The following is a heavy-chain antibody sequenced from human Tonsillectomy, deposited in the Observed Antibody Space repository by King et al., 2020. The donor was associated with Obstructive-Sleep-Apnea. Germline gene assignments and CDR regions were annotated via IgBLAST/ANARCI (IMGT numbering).Heavy chain of an antibody. V-gene: IGHV3-30*04. CDR2: ISYHGDKE. J-gene: IGHJ4*02. CDR1: GFTFSTYA. Sequence: QLVQSGGGVVQPGRSLRLSCAASGFTFSTYAMHWVRQAPGKGLEWVALISYHGDKEYYADSVKGRFTISRDNSKNTLYLQMNSLRAEDTAVYYCAREFLGTSFDYWGQGTLVTVSS. D-gene: IGHD1-14*01. CDR3: AREFLGTSFDY.